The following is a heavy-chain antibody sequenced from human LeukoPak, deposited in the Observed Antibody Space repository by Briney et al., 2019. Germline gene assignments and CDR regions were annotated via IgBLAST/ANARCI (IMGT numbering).Heavy chain of an antibody. CDR2: IYSCGIT. J-gene: IGHJ4*02. V-gene: IGHV3-66*01. D-gene: IGHD3-10*01. CDR3: AKDSGILWFGELSA. Sequence: PGGSLRLSCAASGFTVSSNYMSWVRQAPGKGLEWVSVIYSCGITYYADSVKGRFTISRDNSKNTLYLQMNSLRAEDTAIYYCAKDSGILWFGELSAWGQGTLVTVSS. CDR1: GFTVSSNY.